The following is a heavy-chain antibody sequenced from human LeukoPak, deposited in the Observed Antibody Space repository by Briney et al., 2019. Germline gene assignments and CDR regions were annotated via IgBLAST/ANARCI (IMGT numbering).Heavy chain of an antibody. D-gene: IGHD5-24*01. CDR1: AFTLSSYW. CDR2: INSDGSST. V-gene: IGHV3-74*01. J-gene: IGHJ4*02. Sequence: LRCSFAASAFTLSSYWMHWVRQAPRKGLVWVSRINSDGSSTSYADSVKGRFTISRDNAKNTLYLQMNSLRAEDTAVYYCARDGEMALDYWGQGTLVTVPS. CDR3: ARDGEMALDY.